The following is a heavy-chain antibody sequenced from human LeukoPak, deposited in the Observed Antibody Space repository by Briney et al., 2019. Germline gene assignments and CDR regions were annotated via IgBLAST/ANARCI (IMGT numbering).Heavy chain of an antibody. J-gene: IGHJ4*02. CDR2: IGTGGRSI. CDR1: EFSVSGNY. D-gene: IGHD1-26*01. CDR3: ARDEAGATGSFDY. V-gene: IGHV3-11*04. Sequence: PGGSLRLSCAASEFSVSGNYMSWVRQAPGKGLEWLSYIGTGGRSIYYADSVKGRFTISRDDVKNSLDLQMDSLRAEDTAVYYCARDEAGATGSFDYWGQGAQVTVSS.